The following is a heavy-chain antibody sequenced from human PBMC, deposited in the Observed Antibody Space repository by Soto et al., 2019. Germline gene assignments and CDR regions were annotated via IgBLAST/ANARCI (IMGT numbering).Heavy chain of an antibody. CDR2: IYYSGST. CDR3: ARLQGSGKAYYYYYMDV. Sequence: PSETLSLTCTVSGGSISSYYWSWIRQPPGKGLEWIGYIYYSGSTNYNPSLKSRVTISVDTSKNQFSLKLSSVTAADTAVYYCARLQGSGKAYYYYYMDVWGKGTTVTVSS. V-gene: IGHV4-59*08. CDR1: GGSISSYY. D-gene: IGHD3-10*01. J-gene: IGHJ6*03.